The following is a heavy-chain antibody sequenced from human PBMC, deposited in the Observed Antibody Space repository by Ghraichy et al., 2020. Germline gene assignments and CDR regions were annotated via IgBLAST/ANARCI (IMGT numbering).Heavy chain of an antibody. V-gene: IGHV4-34*01. CDR3: ARGRGFWSGYFHFDY. Sequence: ETLSLTCAVYGGSFSGYYWSWIRQPPGKGLEWIGEINHSGSTNYNPSLKSRVTISVDTSKNQFSLKLSSVTAADTAVYYCARGRGFWSGYFHFDYWGQGTLVTVSS. CDR1: GGSFSGYY. CDR2: INHSGST. J-gene: IGHJ4*02. D-gene: IGHD3-3*01.